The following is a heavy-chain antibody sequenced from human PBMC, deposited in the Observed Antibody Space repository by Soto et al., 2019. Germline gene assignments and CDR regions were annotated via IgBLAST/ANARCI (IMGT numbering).Heavy chain of an antibody. D-gene: IGHD2-15*01. CDR3: AREGRRDGYSFFNY. V-gene: IGHV1-69*13. CDR2: IIPIFGTA. J-gene: IGHJ4*02. CDR1: GGTFSSYA. Sequence: ASVKVSCNASGGTFSSYAISWVRQAPGQGLEWMGGIIPIFGTANYAQKFQGGVTITADESTSTAYMELSSLRSEDTAVYYCAREGRRDGYSFFNYWGQGTLVTVSS.